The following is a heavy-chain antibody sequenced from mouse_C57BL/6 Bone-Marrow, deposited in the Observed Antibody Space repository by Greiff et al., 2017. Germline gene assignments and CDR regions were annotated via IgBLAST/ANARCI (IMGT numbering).Heavy chain of an antibody. CDR1: GYTFTDYY. CDR3: ASDDYDDYYAMDY. D-gene: IGHD2-4*01. CDR2: INPNNGGT. V-gene: IGHV1-26*01. Sequence: VQLQQSGPELVKPGASVKISCKASGYTFTDYYMNWVKQSHGKSLEWIGDINPNNGGTSYNQKFKGKATLTVDKSSSTAYMELRSLTSEDSAVYYCASDDYDDYYAMDYWGQGTSVTVSS. J-gene: IGHJ4*01.